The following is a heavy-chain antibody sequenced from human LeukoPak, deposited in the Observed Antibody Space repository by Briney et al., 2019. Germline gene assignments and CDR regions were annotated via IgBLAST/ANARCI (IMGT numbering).Heavy chain of an antibody. V-gene: IGHV4-39*07. Sequence: SETLSLTCTVSGDSIISGTHFWGYIRQPPGEGLEWIASIYYNGDTYYNPSLKSRVTISIDTYKNQFSLTLVSVTAADTAVYYCAGGGNSDSPEFDYWGQGTLVSVSS. CDR3: AGGGNSDSPEFDY. CDR1: GDSIISGTHF. D-gene: IGHD4-23*01. J-gene: IGHJ4*02. CDR2: IYYNGDT.